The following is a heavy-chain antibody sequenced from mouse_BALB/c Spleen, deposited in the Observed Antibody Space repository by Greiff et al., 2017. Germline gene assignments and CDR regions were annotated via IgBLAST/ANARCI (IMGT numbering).Heavy chain of an antibody. J-gene: IGHJ2*01. CDR1: GYTFTSYW. CDR2: INPSTGYT. CDR3: AWYYFDY. Sequence: VQLQQSGAELAKPGASVKMSCKASGYTFTSYWMHWVKQRPGQGLEWIGYINPSTGYTEYNQKFKDKATLTADKSSSTAYMQLSSLTSEDSAVYYCAWYYFDYWGQGTTLTVSS. V-gene: IGHV1-7*01.